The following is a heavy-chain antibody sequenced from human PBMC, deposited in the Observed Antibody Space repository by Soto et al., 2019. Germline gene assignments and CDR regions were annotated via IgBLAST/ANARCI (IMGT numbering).Heavy chain of an antibody. Sequence: GGSLRLSCAASGFTFSSYAMSWVRQAPGKGLEWVSAISGSGGSTYYADSVKGRFTISRDNSKNTFFLQMNSLRAEDTAVYYCAKDRDTRYFDWLSGGFDYWGQGALVTVSS. CDR2: ISGSGGST. D-gene: IGHD3-9*01. V-gene: IGHV3-23*01. CDR3: AKDRDTRYFDWLSGGFDY. CDR1: GFTFSSYA. J-gene: IGHJ4*02.